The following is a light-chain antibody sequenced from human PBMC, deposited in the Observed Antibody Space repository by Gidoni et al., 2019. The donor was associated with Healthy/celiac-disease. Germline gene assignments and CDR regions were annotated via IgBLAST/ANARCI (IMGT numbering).Light chain of an antibody. CDR1: QSVLSSSNNKNY. CDR3: QQYYSTPPT. Sequence: DIVMTQSPDFLAVSLGERATINCKSSQSVLSSSNNKNYLAWYQQKPGQPPKLLIYWASTRESGVPDRFSGSGSGTDFTLTISSLQAEDVAVYYCQQYYSTPPTFXGXTKVEIK. J-gene: IGKJ4*01. V-gene: IGKV4-1*01. CDR2: WAS.